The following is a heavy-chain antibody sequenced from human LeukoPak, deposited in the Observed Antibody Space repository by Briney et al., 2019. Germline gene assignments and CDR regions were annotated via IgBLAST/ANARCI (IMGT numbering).Heavy chain of an antibody. V-gene: IGHV3-21*01. J-gene: IGHJ4*02. D-gene: IGHD4-17*01. CDR2: ISSSSSYI. CDR3: ARGDYGDYVKYFDY. CDR1: GFTFSDYS. Sequence: GGSLRLSCAASGFTFSDYSMNWVRQAPGKGLEWVSSISSSSSYIYYADSVKGRFTISRDNAKNSLYLQMNSLRAEDTAVYYCARGDYGDYVKYFDYWGQGTLVTVSS.